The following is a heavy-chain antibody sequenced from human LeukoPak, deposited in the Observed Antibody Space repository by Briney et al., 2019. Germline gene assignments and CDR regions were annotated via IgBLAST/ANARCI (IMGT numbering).Heavy chain of an antibody. J-gene: IGHJ5*02. CDR3: ARDVIRDYDIRPRGFDP. Sequence: SETLSLTCTVSGGSISSNYWSWIRQPAGKGLEWIGRIYTSGSTNYNPSLKSRVTMSVDTSKNQFSLKLSSVTAADTAVYYCARDVIRDYDIRPRGFDPWGQRTLVTVSS. CDR2: IYTSGST. V-gene: IGHV4-4*07. D-gene: IGHD3-9*01. CDR1: GGSISSNY.